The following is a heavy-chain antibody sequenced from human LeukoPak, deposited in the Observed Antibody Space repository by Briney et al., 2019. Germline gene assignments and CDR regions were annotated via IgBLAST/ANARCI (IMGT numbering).Heavy chain of an antibody. D-gene: IGHD5-18*01. Sequence: GGSLRLSCAASGFTFSDYYMSWIRQAPGKGLVWVSRINSDGSSTSYADSVKGRFTISRDNAKNTLYLQMNSLRAEDTAVYYCAREEDTAMVTLNRGFDPWGQGTLVTVSS. CDR2: INSDGSST. CDR1: GFTFSDYY. V-gene: IGHV3-74*01. J-gene: IGHJ5*02. CDR3: AREEDTAMVTLNRGFDP.